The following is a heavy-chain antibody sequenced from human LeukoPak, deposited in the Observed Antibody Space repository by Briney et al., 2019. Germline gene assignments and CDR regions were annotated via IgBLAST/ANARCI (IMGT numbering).Heavy chain of an antibody. Sequence: GGSLRLSCAASGFTFSNYAMNWVRQAPGKGLEWVSAISGSGGDTYYADSVKGRFTISRDNSKNTLYLQMNSLRAEDTALYYCAKAGAVCSSSSCYANYWGQGTLVTVSS. V-gene: IGHV3-23*01. CDR3: AKAGAVCSSSSCYANY. D-gene: IGHD2-2*01. CDR2: ISGSGGDT. J-gene: IGHJ4*02. CDR1: GFTFSNYA.